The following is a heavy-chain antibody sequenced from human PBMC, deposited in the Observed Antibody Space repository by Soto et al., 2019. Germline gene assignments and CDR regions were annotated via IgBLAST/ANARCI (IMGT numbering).Heavy chain of an antibody. CDR1: EFTFSSYS. CDR2: ISSSSSYI. V-gene: IGHV3-21*01. D-gene: IGHD5-18*01. Sequence: EVQLVESGGGLVKPGGSLRLSCAASEFTFSSYSKNWVRQAPGKGLEWVSSISSSSSYIYYADSVKGRFTISRDNAKNSLYLQMNSLRAEDTAVYYCARDQPGYSYGYGLGYWGQGTLVTVSS. CDR3: ARDQPGYSYGYGLGY. J-gene: IGHJ4*02.